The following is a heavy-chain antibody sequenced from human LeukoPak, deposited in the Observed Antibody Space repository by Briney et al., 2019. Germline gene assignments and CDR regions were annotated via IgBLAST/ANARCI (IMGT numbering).Heavy chain of an antibody. CDR1: GYSISSAYY. CDR3: ARGFRGDNFDY. Sequence: KPSETLSLTCSVSGYSISSAYYWGRIRQPPGKGLEWIGTMYHSGSTNYNPSLKSRVTISVDTSKNQFSLKLSSVTAADTAVYFCARGFRGDNFDYWGQGTLVTVSS. J-gene: IGHJ4*02. V-gene: IGHV4-38-2*02. CDR2: MYHSGST. D-gene: IGHD7-27*01.